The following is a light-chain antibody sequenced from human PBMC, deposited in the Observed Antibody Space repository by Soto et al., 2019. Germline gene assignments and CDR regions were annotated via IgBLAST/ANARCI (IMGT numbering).Light chain of an antibody. CDR2: DAS. Sequence: DTQMTQSPSSLSASVGDRVTITCQASRAISRYLNWYQQKPGKAPNLLIYDASNLETGVPSRFSGSGSGTHYTFTISRLQPEDIGTYYCQQSDNFPLTFGGGTKVEI. J-gene: IGKJ4*01. CDR1: RAISRY. CDR3: QQSDNFPLT. V-gene: IGKV1-33*01.